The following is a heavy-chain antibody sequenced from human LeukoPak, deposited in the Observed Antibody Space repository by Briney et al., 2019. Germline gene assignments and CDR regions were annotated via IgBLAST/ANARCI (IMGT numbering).Heavy chain of an antibody. CDR2: IYYSGST. V-gene: IGHV4-39*01. D-gene: IGHD4-17*01. Sequence: PSETLSLTCTVSGGSISSSSYYWGWIRQPPGKGLEWIGSIYYSGSTYYNPSLKSRVTISVDTSKNQFSLKLSSVTAADTAVYYCAYSYGDYYYYGMDVWGQGTTVTVSS. J-gene: IGHJ6*02. CDR3: AYSYGDYYYYGMDV. CDR1: GGSISSSSYY.